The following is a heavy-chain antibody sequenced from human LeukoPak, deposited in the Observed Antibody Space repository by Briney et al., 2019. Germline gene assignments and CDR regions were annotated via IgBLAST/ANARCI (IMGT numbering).Heavy chain of an antibody. V-gene: IGHV1-46*02. CDR2: INPSGDFT. CDR3: ARGRYCTNGVCYGNWFDP. CDR1: GYTFNSYY. D-gene: IGHD2-8*01. J-gene: IGHJ5*02. Sequence: ASVKVSCKASGYTFNSYYMHWVRQAPGQGLEWMGIINPSGDFTSYAQKFQGRVTMTKDTSISTAYMELSRLRSEDTAVYYCARGRYCTNGVCYGNWFDPWGQGTLVTVSS.